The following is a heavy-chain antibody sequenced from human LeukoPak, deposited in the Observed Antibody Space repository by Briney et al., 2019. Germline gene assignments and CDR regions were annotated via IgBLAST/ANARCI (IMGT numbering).Heavy chain of an antibody. CDR3: ARPSLNTGSYFDY. J-gene: IGHJ4*02. V-gene: IGHV1-46*01. Sequence: ASVKVSCKASGYTFTSHHMHWVRQAPGQGLEWMGIINPSGGSTNYAQKFQGRVIMTRDMSTSTVYMELSSLRAEDTAVYYCARPSLNTGSYFDYWGQGILVSVSS. D-gene: IGHD1-26*01. CDR2: INPSGGST. CDR1: GYTFTSHH.